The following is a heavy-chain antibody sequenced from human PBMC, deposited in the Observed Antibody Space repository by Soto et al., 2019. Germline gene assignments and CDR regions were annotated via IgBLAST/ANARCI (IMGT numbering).Heavy chain of an antibody. D-gene: IGHD3-10*01. CDR2: ISAYNGNT. V-gene: IGHV1-18*01. CDR1: GYTFTSYG. J-gene: IGHJ3*02. CDR3: ARDRGVTMVRGVISWAFDI. Sequence: EASVKVSCKASGYTFTSYGISWVRQAPGQGLEWMGWISAYNGNTNYAQKLQGRVTMTTDTSTSTAYMELRSLRSDDTAVYYCARDRGVTMVRGVISWAFDIWGQGTMVTVSS.